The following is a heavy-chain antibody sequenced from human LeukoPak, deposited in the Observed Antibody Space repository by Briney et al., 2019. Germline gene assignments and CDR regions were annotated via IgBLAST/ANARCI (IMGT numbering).Heavy chain of an antibody. V-gene: IGHV3-48*01. J-gene: IGHJ4*02. D-gene: IGHD3-22*01. CDR2: ISSSSSIK. Sequence: PGGSLRLSCAASGFTFSSYSMNWARQAPGKGLEWVSYISSSSSIKYYADSVKGRFTISRDNAKNSLYLQMNSLRAEDTAVYYCARVWDDSSGDGDYWGQGTLVTVSS. CDR3: ARVWDDSSGDGDY. CDR1: GFTFSSYS.